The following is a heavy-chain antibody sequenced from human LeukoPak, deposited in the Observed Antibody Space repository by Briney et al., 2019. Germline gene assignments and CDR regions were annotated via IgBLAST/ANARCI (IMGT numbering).Heavy chain of an antibody. Sequence: GGSLRLSCAASGFTFSDYSMNWVRQAPGKGLEWVSSISSDSSYIYYADSLKRRLTISRDNAKNSLYLQIDSLRAEDTTVYYCASAPTDYVETSWYYFDYWGQGTLVTVSS. J-gene: IGHJ4*02. CDR1: GFTFSDYS. D-gene: IGHD4-17*01. CDR3: ASAPTDYVETSWYYFDY. V-gene: IGHV3-21*01. CDR2: ISSDSSYI.